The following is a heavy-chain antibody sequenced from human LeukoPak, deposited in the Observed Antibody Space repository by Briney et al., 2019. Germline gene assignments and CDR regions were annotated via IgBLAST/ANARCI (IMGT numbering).Heavy chain of an antibody. V-gene: IGHV1-2*06. CDR2: INPNSGGT. CDR3: ARVVYYDSSGLIAY. CDR1: GYTFTGYY. D-gene: IGHD3-22*01. Sequence: GASVKVSCKASGYTFTGYYMHWVRQAPGQGLEWMGRINPNSGGTNYAQKFQGRVTMTRDTSISTAYMELSRLRSDDTAVYYCARVVYYDSSGLIAYWGQGTLVTVSS. J-gene: IGHJ4*02.